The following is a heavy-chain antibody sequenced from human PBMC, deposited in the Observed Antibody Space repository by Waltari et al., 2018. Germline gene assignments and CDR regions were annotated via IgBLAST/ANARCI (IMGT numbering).Heavy chain of an antibody. V-gene: IGHV5-51*01. D-gene: IGHD3-9*01. CDR3: ARHGRPGVRLFDWSNP. Sequence: EVQLVQSGAEVKKPGESLTSSCTGSGYSFANYWIGWVRQKPGKGLEWMGIIYPGDSDTRYSPSFQGQVTISADKSSSTAYLQWSGLKASDSAMYYCARHGRPGVRLFDWSNPWGQGTLVTVSS. CDR1: GYSFANYW. J-gene: IGHJ5*02. CDR2: IYPGDSDT.